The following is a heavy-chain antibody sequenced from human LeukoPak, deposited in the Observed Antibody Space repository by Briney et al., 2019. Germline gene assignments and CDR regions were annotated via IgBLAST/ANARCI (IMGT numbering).Heavy chain of an antibody. Sequence: PSETLSLTCTVSGGSISTYYWSWIRQPPGKRLEWIGYIFYSGYTNYNPSLQSRVTISKDTSKNQFSLKLSSVTAADTAVYYCARDQGYCTGGSCPANWFDPWGQGTLVTVSS. J-gene: IGHJ5*02. CDR2: IFYSGYT. D-gene: IGHD2-15*01. CDR3: ARDQGYCTGGSCPANWFDP. V-gene: IGHV4-59*01. CDR1: GGSISTYY.